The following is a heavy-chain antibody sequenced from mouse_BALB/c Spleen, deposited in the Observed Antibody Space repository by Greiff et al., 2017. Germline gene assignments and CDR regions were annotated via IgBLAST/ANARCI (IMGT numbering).Heavy chain of an antibody. CDR1: GYTFTSYW. Sequence: VQLQQPGAELVKPGASVKLSCKASGYTFTSYWMHWVKQRPGQGLEWIGEIDPSDSYTNYNQKFKGKSTLTVDKSSSTAYMQLSSLTSEDSAVYYCARTSWFAYWGQGTLVTVSA. J-gene: IGHJ3*01. CDR2: IDPSDSYT. CDR3: ARTSWFAY. V-gene: IGHV1-69*01.